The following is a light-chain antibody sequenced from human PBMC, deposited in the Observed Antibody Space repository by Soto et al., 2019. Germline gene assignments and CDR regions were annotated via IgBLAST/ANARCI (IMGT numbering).Light chain of an antibody. CDR1: QSLIHSYGNTY. Sequence: DVVMTQSPLSLPVTLGQPASISCRSSQSLIHSYGNTYLSWFQQRPGQSPRRLIYEVSDRDSGVPDRFTGSWSGTDFTLKISRVEAEDVGVYYCMQGTHWPWTFGQGTEVEIK. V-gene: IGKV2-30*02. CDR2: EVS. CDR3: MQGTHWPWT. J-gene: IGKJ1*01.